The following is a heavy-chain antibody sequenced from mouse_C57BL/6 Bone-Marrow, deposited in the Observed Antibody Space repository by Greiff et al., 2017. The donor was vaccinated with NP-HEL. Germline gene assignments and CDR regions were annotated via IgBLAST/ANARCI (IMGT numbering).Heavy chain of an antibody. D-gene: IGHD1-1*01. Sequence: EVKVVESGGGLVKPGGSLKLSCAASGFTFSDYGMHWVRQAPEKGLEWVAYISSGSSTIYYADTVKGRFTISRDNAKNTLFLQLTSLRSEDTAMYYCARIDYGSSTGAMDYWGQGTSVTVSS. J-gene: IGHJ4*01. V-gene: IGHV5-17*01. CDR1: GFTFSDYG. CDR3: ARIDYGSSTGAMDY. CDR2: ISSGSSTI.